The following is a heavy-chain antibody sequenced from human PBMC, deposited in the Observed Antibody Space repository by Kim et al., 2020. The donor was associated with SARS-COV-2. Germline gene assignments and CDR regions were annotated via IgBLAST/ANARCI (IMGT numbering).Heavy chain of an antibody. J-gene: IGHJ4*02. D-gene: IGHD6-19*01. V-gene: IGHV1-69*01. Sequence: GQKFQGRVTITADESTSTAYMELISLRSEDTAVYYCARESIAVAGTYFDDWGQGTLVTVSS. CDR3: ARESIAVAGTYFDD.